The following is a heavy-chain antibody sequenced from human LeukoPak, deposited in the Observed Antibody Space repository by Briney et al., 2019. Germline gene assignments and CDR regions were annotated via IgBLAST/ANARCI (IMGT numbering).Heavy chain of an antibody. CDR3: ARDRGSYLHYFDY. CDR1: GFTFSSYW. CDR2: IKQDGSEK. V-gene: IGHV3-7*01. J-gene: IGHJ4*02. D-gene: IGHD1-26*01. Sequence: GGSLRLSCAASGFTFSSYWMSWVRRAPGKGLEWVANIKQDGSEKYYVDSVKGRFTISRDNAKNSLYLQMNSLRAEDTAVYYCARDRGSYLHYFDYWGQGTLVTVSS.